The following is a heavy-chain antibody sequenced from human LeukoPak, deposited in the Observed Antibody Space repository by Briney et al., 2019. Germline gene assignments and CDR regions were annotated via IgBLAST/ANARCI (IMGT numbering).Heavy chain of an antibody. V-gene: IGHV3-23*01. D-gene: IGHD5-12*01. CDR1: GFTFSSYA. J-gene: IGHJ4*02. CDR3: AKDFGYSGYDYVAYFDY. CDR2: ISGSGGST. Sequence: GGSLRLSCAASGFTFSSYAMSWVRQAPGKGLEWVSAISGSGGSTYYADSVKGRFTISRDNAKNSLYLQMNSLRAEDTALYYCAKDFGYSGYDYVAYFDYWGQGTLVTVSS.